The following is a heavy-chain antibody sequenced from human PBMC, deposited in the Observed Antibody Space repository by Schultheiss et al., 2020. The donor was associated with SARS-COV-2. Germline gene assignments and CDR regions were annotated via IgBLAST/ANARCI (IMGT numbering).Heavy chain of an antibody. CDR2: ISAYNGNT. CDR3: ARVVVPASDAFDI. D-gene: IGHD2-2*01. J-gene: IGHJ3*02. Sequence: GGSLRLSCKGSGYSFTSYWIGWVRQAPGQGLEWMGWISAYNGNTNYAQKLQGRVTMTTDTSTSTAYMELRSLRSDDTAVYYCARVVVPASDAFDIWGQGTMVTVSS. V-gene: IGHV1-18*04. CDR1: GYSFTSYW.